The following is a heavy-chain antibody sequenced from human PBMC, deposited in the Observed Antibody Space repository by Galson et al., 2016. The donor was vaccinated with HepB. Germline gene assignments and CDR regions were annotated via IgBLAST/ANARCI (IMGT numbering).Heavy chain of an antibody. CDR1: GYTFITYN. Sequence: SVKVSCKASGYTFITYNMHWVRQAPGQGLEWMGIIKPSGGNTIYAQKFQDRITMTRDTSTSTVYTELISLRSEDTAVYYCARELDHSFYFDYWGQGTLLTVSS. D-gene: IGHD1-14*01. CDR2: IKPSGGNT. V-gene: IGHV1-46*01. CDR3: ARELDHSFYFDY. J-gene: IGHJ4*02.